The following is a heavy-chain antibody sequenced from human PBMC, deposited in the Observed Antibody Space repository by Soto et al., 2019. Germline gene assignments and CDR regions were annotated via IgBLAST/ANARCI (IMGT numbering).Heavy chain of an antibody. Sequence: GSLLLACSASGFTFSSYAMSWVRQAPGKGLEWVSAISGSGGSTYYADSVKGRFTISRDNSKNTLYLQMNSLRAEDTAVYYCAKRDFGYGMDVWGQGTKVTVYS. CDR3: AKRDFGYGMDV. V-gene: IGHV3-23*01. CDR1: GFTFSSYA. CDR2: ISGSGGST. J-gene: IGHJ6*02. D-gene: IGHD3-3*01.